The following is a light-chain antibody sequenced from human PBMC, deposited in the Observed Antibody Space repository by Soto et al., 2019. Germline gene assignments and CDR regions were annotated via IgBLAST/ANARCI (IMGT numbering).Light chain of an antibody. CDR2: AAS. CDR1: QSISVH. CDR3: QERYITPYT. Sequence: DIQMTQSPSSLSASVGDTVTITCRASQSISVHLNWYQQKPGKVPKLLIYAASNLQSGVPSSFSGSGSETDFVLTISSLQPEDYATYCGQERYITPYTLGQGTKLQIK. J-gene: IGKJ2*01. V-gene: IGKV1-39*01.